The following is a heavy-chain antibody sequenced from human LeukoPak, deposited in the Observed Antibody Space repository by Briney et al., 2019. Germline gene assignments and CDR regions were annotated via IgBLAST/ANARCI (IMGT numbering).Heavy chain of an antibody. Sequence: ASVKVSCKVSGYTLTELSMHWVRQAPGKGLEWMGGFDPEDGETIYAQKFQGRVTMTRDTSISTAYMELSSLRSEDTAVYYCARKYCSGGSCYTLFYWGQGTLVTVSS. CDR2: FDPEDGET. V-gene: IGHV1-24*01. CDR3: ARKYCSGGSCYTLFY. J-gene: IGHJ4*02. D-gene: IGHD2-15*01. CDR1: GYTLTELS.